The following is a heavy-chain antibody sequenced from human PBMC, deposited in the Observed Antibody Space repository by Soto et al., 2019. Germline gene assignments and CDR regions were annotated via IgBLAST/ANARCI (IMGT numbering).Heavy chain of an antibody. CDR3: AKDKGGKLLSEPCFDY. CDR1: GFTFDDYT. CDR2: ISWDGGST. J-gene: IGHJ4*02. V-gene: IGHV3-43*01. D-gene: IGHD1-26*01. Sequence: EVQLVESGGGVVQPGGSLRLSCAASGFTFDDYTMHWVRQAPGKGLEWVSLISWDGGSTYYADSVKGRFTISRDNSKNYLYLQMNSRRTEDTALYYCAKDKGGKLLSEPCFDYWGQGTLVTVSS.